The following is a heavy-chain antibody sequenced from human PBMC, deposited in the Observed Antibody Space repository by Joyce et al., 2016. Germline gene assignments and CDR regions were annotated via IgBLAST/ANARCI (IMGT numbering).Heavy chain of an antibody. CDR3: TRMQFSCARSDCGAWRDAFFDP. CDR2: SNWDDDR. Sequence: QITLKESGPTLVTPTQSLTLTCTFSGFSLNTDGVSVGWVRQPPRKALQWLALSNWDDDRRYRRSLKSRLSITEDTMKNQVILTMTNMDPADKGKYYCTRMQFSCARSDCGAWRDAFFDPWGQGSLVVVSS. J-gene: IGHJ5*02. V-gene: IGHV2-5*02. CDR1: GFSLNTDGVS. D-gene: IGHD4/OR15-4a*01.